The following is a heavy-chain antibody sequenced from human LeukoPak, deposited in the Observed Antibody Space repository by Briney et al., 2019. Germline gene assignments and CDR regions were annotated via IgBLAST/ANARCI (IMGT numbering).Heavy chain of an antibody. CDR1: GGSFSGYY. J-gene: IGHJ5*02. D-gene: IGHD3-10*01. CDR2: INHSGST. CDR3: ARGHLIRWFDP. V-gene: IGHV4-34*01. Sequence: PSETLSLTCAVYGGSFSGYYWSWIRQPPGKGLEWIGEINHSGSTNYNPSLKSRVTISVDTSKNQFSLKLSSVTAADTAVYYCARGHLIRWFDPWGQGTLVTVSS.